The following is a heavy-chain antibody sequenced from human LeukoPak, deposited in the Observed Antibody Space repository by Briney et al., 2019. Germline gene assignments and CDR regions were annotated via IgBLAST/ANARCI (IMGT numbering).Heavy chain of an antibody. CDR2: ISAYNGNT. J-gene: IGHJ4*02. CDR3: ARDFFHGHCSGLTCFLLDS. V-gene: IGHV1-18*01. D-gene: IGHD2-15*01. Sequence: ASVKVSCKASGYTFTRYGINWVRQAPGEGLEGMGWISAYNGNTNYAQKFQGRLTMTTDTSTNTAYIELRSLRPDDTAVYYCARDFFHGHCSGLTCFLLDSWGQGSLVTVSS. CDR1: GYTFTRYG.